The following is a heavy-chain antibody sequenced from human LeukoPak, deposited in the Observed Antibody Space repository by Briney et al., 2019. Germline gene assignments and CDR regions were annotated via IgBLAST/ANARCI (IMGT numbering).Heavy chain of an antibody. CDR3: ATPSRGSGDY. CDR2: INPNSGGT. J-gene: IGHJ4*02. D-gene: IGHD3-10*01. V-gene: IGHV1-2*02. CDR1: GYTFTDYY. Sequence: GASVNVSCKASGYTFTDYYMHWVRQAPGQGLEWMGWINPNSGGTDYAQKFQGRVTMTRDTSISTVYMELSRLTSDDTAVYYCATPSRGSGDYWGQGTLVTVSS.